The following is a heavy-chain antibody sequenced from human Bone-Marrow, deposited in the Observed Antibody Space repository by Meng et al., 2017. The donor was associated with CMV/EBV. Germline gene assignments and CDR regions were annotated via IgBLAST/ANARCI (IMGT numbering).Heavy chain of an antibody. D-gene: IGHD3-3*01. J-gene: IGHJ4*02. CDR1: GFTFSSYE. Sequence: GGSLRLSCAASGFTFSSYEMNWVRQAPGKGLEWVSYISSSGSTIYYADSVKGRFTISRDNAKNSLYLQMNSLRAEDTAVYYCARVGYDFWSGYYLSNWGQGTLVTVSS. CDR3: ARVGYDFWSGYYLSN. CDR2: ISSSGSTI. V-gene: IGHV3-48*03.